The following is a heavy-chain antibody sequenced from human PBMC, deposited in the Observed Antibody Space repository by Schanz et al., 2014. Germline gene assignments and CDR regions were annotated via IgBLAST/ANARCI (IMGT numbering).Heavy chain of an antibody. Sequence: EVQLVESGGGLVKPGGSLRLSCVASGFPFSTYSIHWVRQAPGKGLEWVSGISDRGDGTNYGDSVRGRFTISRDNAKNSLYLQMNSLRADDTAVYYCARDMLRRYGALEIWGRGTMVTVSS. D-gene: IGHD2-8*01. CDR1: GFPFSTYS. J-gene: IGHJ3*02. CDR3: ARDMLRRYGALEI. V-gene: IGHV3-21*01. CDR2: ISDRGDGT.